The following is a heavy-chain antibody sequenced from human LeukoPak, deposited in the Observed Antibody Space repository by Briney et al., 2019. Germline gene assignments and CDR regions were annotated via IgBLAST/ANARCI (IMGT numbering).Heavy chain of an antibody. J-gene: IGHJ4*02. CDR2: ISYDGSNK. Sequence: GGSLRLSCAASGFTFSSYAMHWVRQAPGKGLEWVAVISYDGSNKYYADSVKGRFSISRDNSKNTLYLQMNSLRAEDTAVYYCARDAFGEGDYWGQGTLVTVSS. D-gene: IGHD3-10*01. V-gene: IGHV3-30-3*01. CDR1: GFTFSSYA. CDR3: ARDAFGEGDY.